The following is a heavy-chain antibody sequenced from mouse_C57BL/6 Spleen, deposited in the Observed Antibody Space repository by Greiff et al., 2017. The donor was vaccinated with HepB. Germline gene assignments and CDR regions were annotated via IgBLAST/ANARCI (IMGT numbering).Heavy chain of an antibody. CDR1: GVTFSDYG. Sequence: EVMLVESGGGLVKPGGSLKLSCAASGVTFSDYGMHWVRQAPEKGLEWVAYISSGSSTIYYADTVKGRFTISRDNAKNTLFLQMTSLRSEDTAMYYCARIYSNYWYFDVWGTGTTVTVSS. V-gene: IGHV5-17*01. D-gene: IGHD2-5*01. J-gene: IGHJ1*03. CDR3: ARIYSNYWYFDV. CDR2: ISSGSSTI.